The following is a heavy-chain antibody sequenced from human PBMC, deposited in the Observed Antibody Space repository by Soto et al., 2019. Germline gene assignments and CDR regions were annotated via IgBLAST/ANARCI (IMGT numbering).Heavy chain of an antibody. Sequence: QVLLVQSGAEVKKPGSSVKVTCKASGGTFSSYTISWVRQAPGQGLEYMGGIMPIFGTATYTQSFQDRVTITADESTSTGYMALRSLTSDDTAVYYCTRGVTANYMGGDAFEIWGQGTMVTVSS. J-gene: IGHJ3*02. V-gene: IGHV1-69*01. D-gene: IGHD3-16*01. CDR1: GGTFSSYT. CDR3: TRGVTANYMGGDAFEI. CDR2: IMPIFGTA.